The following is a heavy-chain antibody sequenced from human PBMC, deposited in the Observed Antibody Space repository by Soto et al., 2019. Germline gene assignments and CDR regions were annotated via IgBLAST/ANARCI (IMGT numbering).Heavy chain of an antibody. D-gene: IGHD6-6*01. CDR1: GFTFSSYA. CDR3: AKATARQTSYCTDV. CDR2: ISGSGGST. J-gene: IGHJ6*02. Sequence: EVQLLESGGGLVQPGGSLRLSCAASGFTFSSYAMSWVRQAPGNGLEWVSAISGSGGSTYYADYVKGRFTISRDNSKNTLYLQMNGLRAKDTAVYYCAKATARQTSYCTDVWGQGTTVTVSS. V-gene: IGHV3-23*01.